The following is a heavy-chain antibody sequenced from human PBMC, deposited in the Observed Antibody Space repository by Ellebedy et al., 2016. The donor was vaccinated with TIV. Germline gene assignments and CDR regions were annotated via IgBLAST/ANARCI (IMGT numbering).Heavy chain of an antibody. CDR1: GYSFTGYY. D-gene: IGHD4-17*01. CDR3: ASLPHYGDSGP. J-gene: IGHJ5*02. Sequence: AASVKVSCKTSGYSFTGYYIHWVRQAPGQGPEWMGWFHPNTGDAIYAQKFQGRVTMTRDTSISTAYMELSRLRSDDTAVYYCASLPHYGDSGPWGQGTLVTVSS. V-gene: IGHV1-2*02. CDR2: FHPNTGDA.